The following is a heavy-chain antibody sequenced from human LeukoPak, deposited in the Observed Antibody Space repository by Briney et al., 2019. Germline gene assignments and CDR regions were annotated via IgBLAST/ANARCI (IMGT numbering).Heavy chain of an antibody. CDR1: GFTFSSYS. CDR3: VRDVTKKWLPPGWFDP. CDR2: ISSSSSTI. Sequence: GGSLRLSCAASGFTFSSYSMNWVRQAPGKGLEWVSYISSSSSTIYYADSVKGRFTISRDNAKNSLYLQMNSLRAEDTAVYYCVRDVTKKWLPPGWFDPWAREPWSPSPQ. J-gene: IGHJ5*02. V-gene: IGHV3-48*01. D-gene: IGHD6-19*01.